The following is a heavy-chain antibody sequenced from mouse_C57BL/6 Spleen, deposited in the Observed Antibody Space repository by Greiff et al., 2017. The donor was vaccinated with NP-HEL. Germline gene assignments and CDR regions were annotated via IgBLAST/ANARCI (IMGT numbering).Heavy chain of an antibody. Sequence: DVKLVESGGGLVKPGGSLKLSCAASGFTFSDYGMHWVRQAPEKGLEWVAYISSGSSTIYYADTVKGRFTISRDNAKNTLFLQMTSLRSEDMAMSSCARGSSVWCFDVWGTGTTVTVSS. CDR1: GFTFSDYG. CDR3: ARGSSVWCFDV. J-gene: IGHJ1*03. D-gene: IGHD1-1*01. CDR2: ISSGSSTI. V-gene: IGHV5-17*01.